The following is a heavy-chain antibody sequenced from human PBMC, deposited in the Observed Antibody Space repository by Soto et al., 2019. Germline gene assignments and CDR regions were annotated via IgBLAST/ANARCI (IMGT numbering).Heavy chain of an antibody. CDR3: DRGYEWSPDY. D-gene: IGHD3-3*01. CDR2: ISYDGSNK. J-gene: IGHJ4*02. V-gene: IGHV3-30-3*01. CDR1: GFTFSSYA. Sequence: QVQLVESGGGVVQPGRSLRLSCAASGFTFSSYAMHWVRQAPGKGLEWVAVISYDGSNKYYADSVKGRFTISRDNSKNTLYRQMNSLRAEDTAVYYCDRGYEWSPDYWGQGTLVTVSS.